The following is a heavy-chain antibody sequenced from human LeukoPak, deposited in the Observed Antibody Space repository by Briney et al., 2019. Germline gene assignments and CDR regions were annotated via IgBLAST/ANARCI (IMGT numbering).Heavy chain of an antibody. V-gene: IGHV4-4*02. CDR3: ARAPTGDNWFDP. CDR2: IYHSGST. Sequence: SETLSLTCAVSGGSISSSNWWSWVRQPPGKGLEWIGEIYHSGSTNYNPSLKSRVTIPVDKSKNQFSLKLSSVTAADTAVYYCARAPTGDNWFDPWGQGTLVTVSS. D-gene: IGHD4-17*01. J-gene: IGHJ5*02. CDR1: GGSISSSNW.